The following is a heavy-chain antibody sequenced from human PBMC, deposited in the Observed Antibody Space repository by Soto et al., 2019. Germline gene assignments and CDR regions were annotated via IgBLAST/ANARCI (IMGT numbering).Heavy chain of an antibody. D-gene: IGHD5-12*01. Sequence: QVLLVQSGAEVKKPGSSVKVSCKASGGTFSSYAISWVRQAPGQGLEWMGGIIPIFGTANYAQKFQGRVTITADESTSTAYMELSSLRSEDTAVYYCASQMQWSGYDSYFDYWGQGTLVTVSS. J-gene: IGHJ4*02. CDR3: ASQMQWSGYDSYFDY. V-gene: IGHV1-69*12. CDR1: GGTFSSYA. CDR2: IIPIFGTA.